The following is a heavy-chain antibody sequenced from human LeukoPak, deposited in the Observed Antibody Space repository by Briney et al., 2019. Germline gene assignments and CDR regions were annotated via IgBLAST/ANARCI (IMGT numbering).Heavy chain of an antibody. D-gene: IGHD2-15*01. CDR1: GFTLSSYA. V-gene: IGHV3-23*01. CDR2: ISGSGGST. J-gene: IGHJ3*02. CDR3: ARDRAAWDTGDIVVVVAATQGAFDI. Sequence: GGSLRLSCAASGFTLSSYAISWVRQAPGKGREWGSDISGSGGSTYYADSVKGRFTISRDNAKNSLYLQMNSLRAEDTAVYYCARDRAAWDTGDIVVVVAATQGAFDIWGQGTMVTVSS.